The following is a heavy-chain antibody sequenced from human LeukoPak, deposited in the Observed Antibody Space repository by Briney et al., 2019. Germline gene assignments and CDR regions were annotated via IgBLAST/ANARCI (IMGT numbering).Heavy chain of an antibody. CDR1: GYTFSNYG. D-gene: IGHD3-22*01. V-gene: IGHV1-18*04. J-gene: IGHJ4*02. CDR3: ARDRGHYDSKPLGDY. CDR2: ISAYNGNT. Sequence: GASVKVSCKASGYTFSNYGISWVRQAPGQGLEWMGWISAYNGNTNYAQKLQGRVTMTTDTSTSTAYMELRSLRSDDTAVYYCARDRGHYDSKPLGDYWGQGTLVTVSS.